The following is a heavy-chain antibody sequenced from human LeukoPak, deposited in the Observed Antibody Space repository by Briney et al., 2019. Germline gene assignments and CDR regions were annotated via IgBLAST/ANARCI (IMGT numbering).Heavy chain of an antibody. CDR3: ARENSAFDI. CDR1: GFTLIHFP. CDR2: VFYDGLAE. V-gene: IGHV3-30*04. J-gene: IGHJ3*02. Sequence: TGGPLGLSCPAPGFTLIHFPMHWSGQPPAKGLEWVALVFYDGLAEYNADSVQGRFTISRDNSKNTISLQMNILRAEDTAVYYCARENSAFDIWGQGTMVTVSS.